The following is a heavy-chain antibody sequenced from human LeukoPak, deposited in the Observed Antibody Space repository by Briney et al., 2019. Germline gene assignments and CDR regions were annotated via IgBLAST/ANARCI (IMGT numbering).Heavy chain of an antibody. CDR3: ARGNEWAFDY. J-gene: IGHJ4*02. CDR1: GFTFSSYS. Sequence: PGGSLRPSCAVSGFTFSSYSLNWVRQAAGKGLVWVSRINTDGSSTIYADSVKGRFTISRDNAKNTLYLQMNSLRAEDTAVYACARGNEWAFDYWAQGTLVTVSS. CDR2: INTDGSST. V-gene: IGHV3-74*01. D-gene: IGHD1-26*01.